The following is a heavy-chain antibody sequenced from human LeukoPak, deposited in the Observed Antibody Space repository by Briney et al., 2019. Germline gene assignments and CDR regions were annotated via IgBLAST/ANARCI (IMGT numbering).Heavy chain of an antibody. CDR3: ARDLHYFDSSGYYLYYFDS. CDR2: ISYSGST. J-gene: IGHJ4*02. D-gene: IGHD3-22*01. CDR1: GGSINRYY. Sequence: SETLSLTCTVSGGSINRYYWSWIRQPPGKGLEWIGYISYSGSTNYNPSLKSRVIISVDTSKNQFSLKLNSVTAADTTVYYCARDLHYFDSSGYYLYYFDSWGQGTLVTVSS. V-gene: IGHV4-59*01.